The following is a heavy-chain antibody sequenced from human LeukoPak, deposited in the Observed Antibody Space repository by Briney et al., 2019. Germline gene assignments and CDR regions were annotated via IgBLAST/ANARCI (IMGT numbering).Heavy chain of an antibody. CDR1: GLTFRNYA. D-gene: IGHD6-19*01. Sequence: GGSLRLSCAVTGLTFRNYAMSWVRQAPGKGPEWVSDISGSGGVTHYADSVKGRFSISRDNSKNTLYLQMSSLRAEDTAVYYCAKGPLTEVAGTTWDYWGQGTLVTVSS. J-gene: IGHJ4*02. V-gene: IGHV3-23*01. CDR2: ISGSGGVT. CDR3: AKGPLTEVAGTTWDY.